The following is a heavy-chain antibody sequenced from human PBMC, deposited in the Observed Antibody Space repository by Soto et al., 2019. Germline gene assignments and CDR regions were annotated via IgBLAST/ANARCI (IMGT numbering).Heavy chain of an antibody. CDR3: ARCFWSGYYNHYYYYGMDV. D-gene: IGHD3-3*01. CDR1: GGSISSYY. CDR2: IYYSGST. Sequence: SETLSLTCTVSGGSISSYYWSWIRQLPGKGLEWIGYIYYSGSTNYNPSLKSRVTISVDTSKNQFSLKLSSVTAADTAVYYCARCFWSGYYNHYYYYGMDVWGQWTTVTVSS. V-gene: IGHV4-59*01. J-gene: IGHJ6*02.